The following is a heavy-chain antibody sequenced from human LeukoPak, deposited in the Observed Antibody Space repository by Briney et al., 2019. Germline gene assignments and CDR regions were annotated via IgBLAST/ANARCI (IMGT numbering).Heavy chain of an antibody. CDR2: IGRSNSVI. J-gene: IGHJ5*02. V-gene: IGHV3-48*01. CDR3: ARAPIGDNNWFDP. Sequence: GGSLRLSCAASGLTLSSYSMNWLRHAPGKGPEWVSYIGRSNSVIHYADSVKGRFTISRDNAKNSLSLLMNSLRAEDTAVYYCARAPIGDNNWFDPWGQGTLVTVSS. D-gene: IGHD3-16*01. CDR1: GLTLSSYS.